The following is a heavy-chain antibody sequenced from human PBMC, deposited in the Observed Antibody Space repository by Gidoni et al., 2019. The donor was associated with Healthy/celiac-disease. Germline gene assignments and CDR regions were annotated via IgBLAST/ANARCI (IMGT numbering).Heavy chain of an antibody. Sequence: QVQLQESGPGLVKPSQTLSLTCTVSGGSISSGGYYWSWIRQHPGKGLEWIGYMYHSGSTNYNPSLKSRVTISVDTSKNQFSLKLSSVTAADTAVYYCARMVYAFRSFDYWGQGTLVTVSS. CDR3: ARMVYAFRSFDY. CDR1: GGSISSGGYY. D-gene: IGHD2-8*01. CDR2: MYHSGST. J-gene: IGHJ4*02. V-gene: IGHV4-31*03.